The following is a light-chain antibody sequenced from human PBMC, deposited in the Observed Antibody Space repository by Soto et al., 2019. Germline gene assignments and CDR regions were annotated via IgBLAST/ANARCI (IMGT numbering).Light chain of an antibody. V-gene: IGLV4-69*01. CDR2: LNSDGSH. J-gene: IGLJ2*01. CDR1: SGHSSYP. CDR3: QTWDTGIRV. Sequence: QPVLTQSPSASASLGASVKITCTLSSGHSSYPIAWHQQQPDKGPRYLMKLNSDGSHSKGDGIPDRFSGSSSGAERYLTISSLQSEDEADYYCQTWDTGIRVFGGGTKLTVL.